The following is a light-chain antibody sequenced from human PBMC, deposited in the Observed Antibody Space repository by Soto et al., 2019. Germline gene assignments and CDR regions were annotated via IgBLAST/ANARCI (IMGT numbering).Light chain of an antibody. J-gene: IGKJ3*01. CDR2: AAS. V-gene: IGKV3-20*01. CDR3: QQFGSSEFT. CDR1: QSVSSS. Sequence: EIVLTQSPGTLSLSPGERATLSCRASQSVSSSLVWCQQKPGPAPRLLIYAASSRATGIPDRSSGSGSGTDFTLTINRLEPEDFAVYYCQQFGSSEFTFGPGTKVHIK.